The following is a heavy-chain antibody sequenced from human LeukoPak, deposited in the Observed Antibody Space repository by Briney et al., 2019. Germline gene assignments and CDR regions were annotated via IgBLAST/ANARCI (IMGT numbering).Heavy chain of an antibody. D-gene: IGHD4-17*01. Sequence: PGGSLRLSCAASGFTFNNYYMSWVRQAPGKGLECVSCISSSSSTIYYADSVKGRLTISRDNAKNSLYLQMNSLRDEDTAVYYCARQYDYDNKGPDCWGQGTLVTVSS. V-gene: IGHV3-48*02. J-gene: IGHJ4*02. CDR1: GFTFNNYY. CDR2: ISSSSSTI. CDR3: ARQYDYDNKGPDC.